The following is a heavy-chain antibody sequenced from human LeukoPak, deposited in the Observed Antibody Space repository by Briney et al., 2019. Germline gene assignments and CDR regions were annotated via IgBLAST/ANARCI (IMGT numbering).Heavy chain of an antibody. J-gene: IGHJ5*02. CDR1: GFTFSSYW. CDR2: IKQDGSEK. D-gene: IGHD2-2*02. CDR3: ARADCSSTSCYTSDWFDP. V-gene: IGHV3-7*01. Sequence: GGSLRLSCAASGFTFSSYWMSWVRQAPGKGLGWVANIKQDGSEKYYVDSVKGRFTISRDNTKNSLYLQMNSLRAEDTAVYYCARADCSSTSCYTSDWFDPWGQGTLVTVSS.